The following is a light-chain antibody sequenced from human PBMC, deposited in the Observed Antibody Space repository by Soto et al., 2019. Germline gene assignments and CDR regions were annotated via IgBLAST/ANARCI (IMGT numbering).Light chain of an antibody. CDR2: GAS. Sequence: EIAMTQSPATLSVSAGERATLSCRASQSVSSNLAWYQQKPGQAPRLLIFGASSRATGIPDRFSGSGSGTDFTLTISRLESEDFAVYYCQQYASWPWTFGQGTKVDIK. CDR3: QQYASWPWT. V-gene: IGKV3D-15*01. J-gene: IGKJ1*01. CDR1: QSVSSN.